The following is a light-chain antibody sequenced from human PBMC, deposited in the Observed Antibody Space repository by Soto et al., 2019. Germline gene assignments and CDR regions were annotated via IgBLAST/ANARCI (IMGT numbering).Light chain of an antibody. J-gene: IGKJ1*01. Sequence: EILMTQSPATLSVSPGERATLSCRTSQSVNSNLAWYQQKPGRSPRLLMYGESTRAPGVPARFSGSGSGTEFTLTISTLQSEDFAVYYCQQYNTWPLTFGQGTKVEIK. CDR3: QQYNTWPLT. CDR2: GES. CDR1: QSVNSN. V-gene: IGKV3-15*01.